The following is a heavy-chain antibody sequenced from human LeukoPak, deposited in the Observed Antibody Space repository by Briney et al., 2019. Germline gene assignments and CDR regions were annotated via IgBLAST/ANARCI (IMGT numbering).Heavy chain of an antibody. V-gene: IGHV4-59*01. CDR2: IYYTGST. CDR1: GDSISIYY. J-gene: IGHJ4*02. D-gene: IGHD3-22*01. CDR3: ARGRGDSRGTSFDS. Sequence: SETLSLTCTVSGDSISIYYWSWIRQPPGKGLEWIGYIYYTGSTTYNPSLKSRLTISIDTSKNHFSLNLISLTAADTAVYYCARGRGDSRGTSFDSWGQGTLVTVSS.